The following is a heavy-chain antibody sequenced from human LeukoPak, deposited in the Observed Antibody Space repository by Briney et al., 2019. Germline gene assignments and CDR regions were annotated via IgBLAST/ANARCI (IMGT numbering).Heavy chain of an antibody. CDR3: ARDRAAYYFDS. CDR1: GFSFSNAW. Sequence: PGGSLRLSCAASGFSFSNAWMDWVRQAPGKGLEWVSVIYTAGSTYYADSVKGRFIISRDNSKNTLYLQMNSLRAEDTAVYYCARDRAAYYFDSWGQGTLVTVSS. D-gene: IGHD6-13*01. J-gene: IGHJ4*02. CDR2: IYTAGST. V-gene: IGHV3-66*01.